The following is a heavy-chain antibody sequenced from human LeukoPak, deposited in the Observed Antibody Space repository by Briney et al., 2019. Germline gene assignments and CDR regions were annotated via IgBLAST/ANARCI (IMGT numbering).Heavy chain of an antibody. J-gene: IGHJ6*03. CDR2: INHSGST. CDR1: GGSFSGYY. Sequence: PSETLSLTCAVYGGSFSGYYWSWIRQPPGKGLERIGEINHSGSTNYNPSLKSRVTISVDTSKNQFSLKLSSVTAADTAVYYCARGPIEFYGDLVYYYYMDVWGKGTTVTVSS. CDR3: ARGPIEFYGDLVYYYYMDV. D-gene: IGHD4-17*01. V-gene: IGHV4-34*01.